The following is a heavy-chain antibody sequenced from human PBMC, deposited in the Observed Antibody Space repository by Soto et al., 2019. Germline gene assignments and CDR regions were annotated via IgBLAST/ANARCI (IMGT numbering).Heavy chain of an antibody. CDR1: GGSISSYY. CDR3: ARMKWTYSNSPFDY. J-gene: IGHJ4*02. D-gene: IGHD4-4*01. CDR2: IYYSGST. Sequence: SETLSLTCTVSGGSISSYYWSWIRQPPGKGLEWIGYIYYSGSTNYNPSLKSRVTISVDTSKNQFSLKLSSVTAADTAVYYCARMKWTYSNSPFDYWGQGTLVTVSS. V-gene: IGHV4-59*08.